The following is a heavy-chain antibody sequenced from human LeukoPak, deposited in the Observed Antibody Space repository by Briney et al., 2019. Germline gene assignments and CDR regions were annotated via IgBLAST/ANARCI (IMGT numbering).Heavy chain of an antibody. V-gene: IGHV3-23*01. J-gene: IGHJ4*02. D-gene: IGHD2-2*01. CDR3: ANSRPLWDIVVVPAARRPRNYFDY. CDR2: ISGRGDTT. Sequence: PGGSLRLSCAASGFTFSIYAMNWVRQAPGKGLEWVSTISGRGDTTYYADSVKGRFTISRVNSKNTLYLQMNSVRAEDTAVYYCANSRPLWDIVVVPAARRPRNYFDYWGQGTLVTVSS. CDR1: GFTFSIYA.